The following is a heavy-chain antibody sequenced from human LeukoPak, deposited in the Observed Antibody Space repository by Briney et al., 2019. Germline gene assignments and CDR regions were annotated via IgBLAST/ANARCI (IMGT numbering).Heavy chain of an antibody. CDR3: ARGRLVSSQPFDY. D-gene: IGHD6-6*01. J-gene: IGHJ4*02. V-gene: IGHV4-34*01. CDR1: GGSFSGYY. Sequence: PSETLSLTCAVYGGSFSGYYWSWIRQPPGKGLEWIGEINHSGTTNYNPSLKSRVTISADTSKNQFSLKLTSVTAADTAVYYCARGRLVSSQPFDYWGQGTLVTVSS. CDR2: INHSGTT.